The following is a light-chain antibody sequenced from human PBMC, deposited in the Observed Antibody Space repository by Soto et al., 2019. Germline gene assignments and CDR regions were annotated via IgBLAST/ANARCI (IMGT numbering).Light chain of an antibody. V-gene: IGKV3-15*01. CDR1: QSINSN. J-gene: IGKJ2*01. Sequence: EIVMTQSPATLSVSPGERATLSCRASQSINSNLAWYQQRPGQAPRLLIYGAFARATGIPARFSGSGSGTEFTLTISSLQAEAFAVYYCQQYNDRPMYTFGQGTKLEIK. CDR3: QQYNDRPMYT. CDR2: GAF.